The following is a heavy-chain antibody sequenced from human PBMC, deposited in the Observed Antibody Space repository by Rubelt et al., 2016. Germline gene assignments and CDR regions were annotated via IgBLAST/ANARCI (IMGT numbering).Heavy chain of an antibody. V-gene: IGHV4-34*01. D-gene: IGHD4-23*01. Sequence: QVQLQQWGAGLLRPSETLSLTCAVYGGSFSGYYWSWIRQPPGKGLEWIGNIYYSGSTYYNPSLKSRVTMSVDTSKNQFSLRLNSVTAADTAVYYCARQIGVVTADYWGQGTLVTVSS. CDR2: IYYSGST. CDR1: GGSFSGYY. CDR3: ARQIGVVTADY. J-gene: IGHJ4*02.